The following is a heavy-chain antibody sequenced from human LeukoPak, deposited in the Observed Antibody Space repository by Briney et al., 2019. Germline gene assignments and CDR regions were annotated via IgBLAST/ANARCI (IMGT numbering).Heavy chain of an antibody. CDR3: ARRGVALGY. D-gene: IGHD2-15*01. CDR1: GGSISSYY. Sequence: SETLSLTCTVSGGSISSYYWSWIRQPPGKGLEWIGYIYYSGSTNYNPSLKSRVTISVDTSKNQFSLKLSSVTAADTAVYYCARRGVALGYWGQGTLVTVSS. V-gene: IGHV4-59*08. J-gene: IGHJ4*02. CDR2: IYYSGST.